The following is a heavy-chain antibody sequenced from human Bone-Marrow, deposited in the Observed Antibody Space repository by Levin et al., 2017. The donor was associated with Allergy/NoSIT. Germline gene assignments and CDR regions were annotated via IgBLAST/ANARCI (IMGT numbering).Heavy chain of an antibody. CDR1: GFTFSSYS. J-gene: IGHJ4*02. Sequence: PGESLKISCAASGFTFSSYSMNWVRQAPGKGLEWVSSISSSSSYIYYADSVKGRFTISRDNAKNSLYLQMNSLRAEDTAVYYCARVFPDCSSTSCYWGYFDYWGQGTLVTVSS. CDR3: ARVFPDCSSTSCYWGYFDY. D-gene: IGHD2-2*01. CDR2: ISSSSSYI. V-gene: IGHV3-21*01.